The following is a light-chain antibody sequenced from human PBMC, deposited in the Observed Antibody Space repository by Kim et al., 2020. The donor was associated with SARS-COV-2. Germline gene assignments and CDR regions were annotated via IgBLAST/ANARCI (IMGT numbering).Light chain of an antibody. CDR3: QSYDSSLSEV. J-gene: IGLJ2*01. CDR1: SSNIGAGYD. V-gene: IGLV1-40*01. Sequence: QSVLTQPPSVSGAPGQRVTISCTGSSSNIGAGYDVHWYQQLPGTAPKLLIYDTTNRPSGVPDRFSGSRSDSSASLAITGLRAEDEGDYYCQSYDSSLSEVFGGGTQLTVL. CDR2: DTT.